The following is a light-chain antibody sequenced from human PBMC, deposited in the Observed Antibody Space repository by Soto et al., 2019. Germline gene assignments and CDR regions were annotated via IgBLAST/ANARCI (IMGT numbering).Light chain of an antibody. CDR2: EVS. Sequence: QSALTQPASVSGSPGQSITISCTGTSSDVGAYNLVSWYQHHPGKAPKLLISEVSNRPSGVSDRFSGSKSGNTASLAISGLQAEDEADYYCSSYTSSSTLFGTGTKVTVL. V-gene: IGLV2-14*01. J-gene: IGLJ1*01. CDR3: SSYTSSSTL. CDR1: SSDVGAYNL.